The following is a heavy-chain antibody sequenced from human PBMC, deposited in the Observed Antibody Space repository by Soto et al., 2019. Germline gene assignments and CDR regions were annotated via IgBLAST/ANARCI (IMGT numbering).Heavy chain of an antibody. D-gene: IGHD1-1*01. J-gene: IGHJ4*02. V-gene: IGHV4-31*03. CDR3: VTGDAWRILGAY. CDR2: IYYTGTT. Sequence: QVHLQESGPGLVKPSHTLSLTCTVSGGSVNSGGYYWSWIRQHPATGLEWIGHIYYTGTTYYDRSLRSRVSISLDTSNNQFALWLTSVTAADTAVYYCVTGDAWRILGAYWGQGALVTVSS. CDR1: GGSVNSGGYY.